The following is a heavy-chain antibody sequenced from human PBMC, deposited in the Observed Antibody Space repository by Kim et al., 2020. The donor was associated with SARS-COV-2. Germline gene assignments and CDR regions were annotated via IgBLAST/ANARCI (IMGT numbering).Heavy chain of an antibody. J-gene: IGHJ6*04. V-gene: IGHV3-7*03. CDR3: ARVVKLSGIQLWSPVYYYGMDV. D-gene: IGHD5-18*01. Sequence: GGSLRLSCAASGFTFSTYWMTWVRQAPGKGLEWVANIKQNGGEKYYVDSVKGRFTISRDNAKNSLFLQMNSLRAEDTAVYFCARVVKLSGIQLWSPVYYYGMDVWGKGTTVTVSS. CDR2: IKQNGGEK. CDR1: GFTFSTYW.